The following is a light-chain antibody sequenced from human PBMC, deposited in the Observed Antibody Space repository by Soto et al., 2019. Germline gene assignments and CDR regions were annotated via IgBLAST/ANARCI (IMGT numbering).Light chain of an antibody. CDR3: QQCYSYYAWT. J-gene: IGKJ1*01. CDR2: QAS. CDR1: QSISTW. Sequence: DIQMTQSPSTLSASVGDRVTITCRARQSISTWLAWYQQKPGRAPKLLISQASSLESGVPSRFSASGSRTEFTLTISSLQPDDFATYYCQQCYSYYAWTFGQGTKVDIK. V-gene: IGKV1-5*03.